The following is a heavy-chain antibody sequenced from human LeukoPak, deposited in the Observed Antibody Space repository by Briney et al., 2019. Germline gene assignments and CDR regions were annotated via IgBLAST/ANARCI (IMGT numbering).Heavy chain of an antibody. V-gene: IGHV4-34*01. Sequence: SETLSLTCAVYGGSFRGYYWSWIRQPPGKGLEWIGEINHSGSTNYNPSLKSRVTISVDTSKNQFSLKLSSVTAADTAVYYCARTSPDTYYYYYYMDVWGKGTTVTVPS. D-gene: IGHD3-9*01. CDR1: GGSFRGYY. CDR2: INHSGST. J-gene: IGHJ6*03. CDR3: ARTSPDTYYYYYYMDV.